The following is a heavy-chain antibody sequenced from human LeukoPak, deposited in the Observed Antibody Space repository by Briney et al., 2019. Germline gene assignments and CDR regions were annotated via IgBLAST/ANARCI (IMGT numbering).Heavy chain of an antibody. CDR1: GFTLKDYA. CDR3: ASSSSTGITGTTGDAFDI. V-gene: IGHV3-9*03. D-gene: IGHD1-7*01. CDR2: ISWNSGSI. Sequence: GGSLRLSCAASGFTLKDYAMHWVRQAPGKGLEWVSGISWNSGSIGYADSVKVRFTISRDNAKNSLYLQMNSLRAEDMALYYCASSSSTGITGTTGDAFDIWGQGTMVTVSS. J-gene: IGHJ3*02.